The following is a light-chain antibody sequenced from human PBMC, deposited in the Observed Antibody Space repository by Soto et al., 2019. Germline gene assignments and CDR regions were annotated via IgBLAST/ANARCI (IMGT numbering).Light chain of an antibody. CDR1: SSDVGGYNY. J-gene: IGLJ2*01. V-gene: IGLV2-14*01. CDR3: SSYTSSSTVV. CDR2: EVS. Sequence: QSALTQPASVSGSPGQSITISCTGTSSDVGGYNYVSWYQQHPGEAPKLMIYEVSNQPSGVSNRFSGSKSGNTASLTISGLQAEDEADYYCSSYTSSSTVVFGGGTKITVL.